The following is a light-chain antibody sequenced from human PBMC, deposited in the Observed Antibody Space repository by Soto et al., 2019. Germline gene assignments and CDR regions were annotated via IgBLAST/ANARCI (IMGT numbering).Light chain of an antibody. CDR2: EVS. CDR3: GSYTNTTYV. V-gene: IGLV2-14*01. J-gene: IGLJ1*01. Sequence: SVLTHPASVSGSPGQSITSSCTSSSTDDGDYYFVSLYQHHPGKAPKLIIYEVSSRPSGVSHRFSASASGSTASLTISGLQADDEADYYCGSYTNTTYVFGTGTKVTVL. CDR1: STDDGDYYF.